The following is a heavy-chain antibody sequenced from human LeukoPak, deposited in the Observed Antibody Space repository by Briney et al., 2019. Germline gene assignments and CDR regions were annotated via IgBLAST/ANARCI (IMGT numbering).Heavy chain of an antibody. CDR3: ARALNLAYRSGRSFDH. J-gene: IGHJ4*02. V-gene: IGHV1-18*01. CDR2: ITVYNGNT. CDR1: GYMFNTYG. Sequence: ASVKVSCKASGYMFNTYGVSWLRQAPGQGLEWMGWITVYNGNTDYAQKFQGRVTMTTDTSTNTAYMELRSLRSDDTAVYFCARALNLAYRSGRSFDHWGQGTLVAVAS. D-gene: IGHD5-18*01.